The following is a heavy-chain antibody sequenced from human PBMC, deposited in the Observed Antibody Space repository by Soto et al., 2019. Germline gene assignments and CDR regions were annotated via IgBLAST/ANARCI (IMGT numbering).Heavy chain of an antibody. V-gene: IGHV1-3*01. Sequence: QVQLLQSGAEVKKPGASVKVSCKASGYTFTSYAMHWVRQAPGQRLGWMGWINAGNGNTKYSQNFQGRVTITRDTSASTVYMELSSLRSEDTAVYYCARIETGRVVTRPNWLDPWGQGTLVTVSS. CDR2: INAGNGNT. CDR1: GYTFTSYA. D-gene: IGHD2-21*02. J-gene: IGHJ5*02. CDR3: ARIETGRVVTRPNWLDP.